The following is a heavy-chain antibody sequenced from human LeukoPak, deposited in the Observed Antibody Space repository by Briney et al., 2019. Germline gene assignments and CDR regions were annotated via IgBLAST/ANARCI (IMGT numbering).Heavy chain of an antibody. Sequence: SETLSLTCTVSGGSISSYYWSWIRQPPGKGLEWIGYIYYSGSTNYNPSLKSRDTISADTSKNQFSLKLSSVTAADTAVYYCARVVGDIVVVPAAKVEVNLYWYFDLWGRGTLVTVSS. CDR1: GGSISSYY. CDR2: IYYSGST. V-gene: IGHV4-59*12. D-gene: IGHD2-2*01. CDR3: ARVVGDIVVVPAAKVEVNLYWYFDL. J-gene: IGHJ2*01.